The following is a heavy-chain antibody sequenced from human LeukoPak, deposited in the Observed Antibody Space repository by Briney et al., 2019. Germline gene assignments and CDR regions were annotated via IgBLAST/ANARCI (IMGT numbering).Heavy chain of an antibody. Sequence: PSETLSLTCAVYGGSFSGYYWSWIRQPPGKGLEWIGEINHSGSTNYNPSLKSRVTISVDTSKNQFSLKLSSVTAAGTAVYYCARGLVAAAGTGGWFDPWGQGTLVTVSS. CDR3: ARGLVAAAGTGGWFDP. CDR2: INHSGST. CDR1: GGSFSGYY. D-gene: IGHD6-13*01. J-gene: IGHJ5*02. V-gene: IGHV4-34*01.